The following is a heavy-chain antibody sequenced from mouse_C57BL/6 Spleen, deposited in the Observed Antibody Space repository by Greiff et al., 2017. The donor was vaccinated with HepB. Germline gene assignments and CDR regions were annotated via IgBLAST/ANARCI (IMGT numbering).Heavy chain of an antibody. J-gene: IGHJ2*01. CDR1: GYTFTSYW. CDR2: IHPNSGST. Sequence: VQLQQPGAELVKPGASVKLSCKASGYTFTSYWMHWVKQRPGQGLEWIGMIHPNSGSTNYNEKFKSKATLTVDKSSSTAYMQLSSLTSEDSAVYYCARPYDVYYEDYWGQGTTLTVSS. V-gene: IGHV1-64*01. D-gene: IGHD2-3*01. CDR3: ARPYDVYYEDY.